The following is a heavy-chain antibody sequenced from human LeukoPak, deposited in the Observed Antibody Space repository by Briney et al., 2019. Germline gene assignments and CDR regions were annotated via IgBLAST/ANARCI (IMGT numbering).Heavy chain of an antibody. D-gene: IGHD1-26*01. CDR3: AKQDTWSKFYFDY. V-gene: IGHV3-23*01. Sequence: GGSLRLSCAASGFTFSSYAMSWVRQAPGKGLEWVSAISGSGGSTWSADSVKGRLTISRDNSKNTLYLQMTSLRAEDTAVYYCAKQDTWSKFYFDYWGQGTLVTASS. CDR2: ISGSGGST. J-gene: IGHJ4*02. CDR1: GFTFSSYA.